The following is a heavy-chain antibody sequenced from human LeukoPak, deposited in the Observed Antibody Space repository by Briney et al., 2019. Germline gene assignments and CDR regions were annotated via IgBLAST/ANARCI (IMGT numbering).Heavy chain of an antibody. J-gene: IGHJ6*03. D-gene: IGHD3-10*01. CDR2: IKQDGSEK. V-gene: IGHV3-7*01. CDR1: GFTFSSYW. CDR3: AREGEGYYYYYMDV. Sequence: GGSLRLSCAASGFTFSSYWMSWVRQAPGKGLEWVANIKQDGSEKYYVDSLKGRFTISRDNAKNTLYLQMNSLRAEDTAVYYCAREGEGYYYYYMDVWGKGTTVTVSS.